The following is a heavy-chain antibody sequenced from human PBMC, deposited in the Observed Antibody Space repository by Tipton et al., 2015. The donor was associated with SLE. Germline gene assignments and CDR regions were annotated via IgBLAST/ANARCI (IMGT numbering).Heavy chain of an antibody. CDR1: GFTFSSYG. D-gene: IGHD3-10*01. CDR3: AREVGGGSGSSYYYYYGMDV. J-gene: IGHJ6*02. V-gene: IGHV3-33*01. CDR2: IWYDGSNK. Sequence: QLVQSGGGVVQPGRSLRLSCAASGFTFSSYGIHWVRQAPGKGLEWVAVIWYDGSNKNYGDSVKGRFTISRDNSKNTLYLQMNSLRAEDTAIYYCAREVGGGSGSSYYYYYGMDVWGQGTTVTVSS.